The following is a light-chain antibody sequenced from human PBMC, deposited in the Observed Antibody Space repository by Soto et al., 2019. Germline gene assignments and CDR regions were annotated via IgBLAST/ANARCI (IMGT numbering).Light chain of an antibody. CDR3: NSYSSSSTLV. CDR1: SSDVGDYDY. Sequence: QSALTQPASVSGSPGQSITISCIGTSSDVGDYDYVSWYQHHPGKAPKLMIYDVSNRPSGVSTRFSGSKSGNTASLTISWLQAEDEAEYFCNSYSSSSTLVFGTGTKVTVL. CDR2: DVS. V-gene: IGLV2-14*03. J-gene: IGLJ1*01.